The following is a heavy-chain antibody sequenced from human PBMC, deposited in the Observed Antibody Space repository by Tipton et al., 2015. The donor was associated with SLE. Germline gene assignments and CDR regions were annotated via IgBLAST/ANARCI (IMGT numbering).Heavy chain of an antibody. Sequence: TLSLTCTVSGGSIRSHYWSWIRQPPGKGLEWIGEINHSGSTNYNPSLKSRVTISVDTSKNQFSLKLSSVTAADTAVYYCARVSGYCSGGSCYSGWYFDLWGRGTLVTVSS. D-gene: IGHD2-15*01. V-gene: IGHV4-59*11. CDR3: ARVSGYCSGGSCYSGWYFDL. CDR2: INHSGST. J-gene: IGHJ2*01. CDR1: GGSIRSHY.